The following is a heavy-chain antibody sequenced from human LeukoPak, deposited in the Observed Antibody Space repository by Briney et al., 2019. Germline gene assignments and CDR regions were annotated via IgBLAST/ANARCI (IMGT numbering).Heavy chain of an antibody. CDR1: GFTFSSYS. D-gene: IGHD6-13*01. CDR3: ASSKGYSSSRYFDY. J-gene: IGHJ4*02. Sequence: GGSLRLSCAASGFTFSSYSMNWVRQAPGKGLEWVSSISSSSSYIYYADSVNGRFTIPRDNAKNSLYLQMNSLRAEDTAVYYCASSKGYSSSRYFDYWGQGTLVTVSS. V-gene: IGHV3-21*01. CDR2: ISSSSSYI.